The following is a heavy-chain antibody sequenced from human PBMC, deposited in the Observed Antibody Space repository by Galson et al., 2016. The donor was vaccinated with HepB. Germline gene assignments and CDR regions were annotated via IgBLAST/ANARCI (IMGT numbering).Heavy chain of an antibody. D-gene: IGHD3-22*01. CDR2: ITDYNGNT. J-gene: IGHJ4*02. V-gene: IGHV1-18*01. CDR1: GYTFTSYS. Sequence: SVNVSCKASGYTFTSYSISWVRQAPGQGLEWMGWITDYNGNTNYAQKLQGRVTMTTDKSTSTAYMELRSLRSDDTAVYYCARLGYDSSGYFPDFWGQGTLVTVSS. CDR3: ARLGYDSSGYFPDF.